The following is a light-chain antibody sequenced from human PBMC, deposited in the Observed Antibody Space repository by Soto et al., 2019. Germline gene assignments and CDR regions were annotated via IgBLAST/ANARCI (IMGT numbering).Light chain of an antibody. J-gene: IGKJ5*01. V-gene: IGKV1-33*01. CDR3: QQYDNLPSIT. Sequence: DIQMTQSPSSLSASVGDRVTITCQASQDINNYLNWYQQKPGKAPKLLIYDASNLETGVPTRFSGSGSGTDFTFTISSLQPEDMATYYCQQYDNLPSITCGQGTRLDFK. CDR1: QDINNY. CDR2: DAS.